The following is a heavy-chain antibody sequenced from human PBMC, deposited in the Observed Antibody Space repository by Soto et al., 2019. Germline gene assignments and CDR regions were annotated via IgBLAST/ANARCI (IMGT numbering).Heavy chain of an antibody. CDR2: IYYIGSA. J-gene: IGHJ4*02. V-gene: IGHV4-59*01. Sequence: SETLSLTCAVSGASISSYYWSWIRQPPGKGLEWIGYIYYIGSANYNPSLKSRVSISIDTSKNQFSLKLSSVTAADTAVYYCARDQIARPQFDYWGRGTLVTVSS. CDR3: ARDQIARPQFDY. D-gene: IGHD2-21*01. CDR1: GASISSYY.